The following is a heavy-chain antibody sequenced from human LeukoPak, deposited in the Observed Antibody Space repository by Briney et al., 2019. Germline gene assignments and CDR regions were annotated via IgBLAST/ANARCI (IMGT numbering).Heavy chain of an antibody. CDR1: GGSISSYY. J-gene: IGHJ5*02. V-gene: IGHV4-4*07. CDR3: ARGVDSSGYQHKGFDP. D-gene: IGHD3-22*01. CDR2: IYTSGST. Sequence: SETLSLTCTVSGGSISSYYWSWIRQPAGKGLEWIGRIYTSGSTNYNPSLKSRVTMSVDTSKNQFSLKLSSVTAADTAVYYCARGVDSSGYQHKGFDPWGQGTLVIVSS.